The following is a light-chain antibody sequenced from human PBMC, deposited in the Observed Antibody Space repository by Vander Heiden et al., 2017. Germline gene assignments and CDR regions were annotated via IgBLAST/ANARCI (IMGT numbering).Light chain of an antibody. Sequence: DIQMTQSPSSLSASVAERVSTTCLASQSISSYLYWYQQKPGKAPKLLIYAASSLQSWVPSRFSGSGSGTDFTLTISSLQPEDFATYYCQQSYSTPLFTFGPGTKVDIK. CDR1: QSISSY. CDR2: AAS. CDR3: QQSYSTPLFT. J-gene: IGKJ3*01. V-gene: IGKV1-39*01.